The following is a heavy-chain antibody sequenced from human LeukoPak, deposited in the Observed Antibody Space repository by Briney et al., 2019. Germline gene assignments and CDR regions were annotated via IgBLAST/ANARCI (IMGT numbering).Heavy chain of an antibody. CDR2: IYYSGST. CDR3: ARGYYDILTAQNWFDP. CDR1: GGSISSYY. D-gene: IGHD3-9*01. J-gene: IGHJ5*02. Sequence: SETLSLTCTVSGGSISSYYWSWIRQPPGKGLEWIGYIYYSGSTNYNPSLKSRVTISVDTSKNQFSLKLSSVTAADTAVYYCARGYYDILTAQNWFDPWGQGTLVTVSS. V-gene: IGHV4-59*01.